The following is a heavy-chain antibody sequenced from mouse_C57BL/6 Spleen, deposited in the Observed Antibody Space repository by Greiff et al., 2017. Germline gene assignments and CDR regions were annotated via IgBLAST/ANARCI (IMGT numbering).Heavy chain of an antibody. CDR1: GFSLTSYA. J-gene: IGHJ4*01. Sequence: VQLQQSGPGLVAPSQSLSITCTVSGFSLTSYAISWVRQPPGKGLEWLGVIWTGGGTNYNSALKSRLSISKDNSKSQVFLKMNSLQTDDTARYYCARGGLGHFFYAMDYWGQGTSVTVSS. D-gene: IGHD4-1*01. V-gene: IGHV2-9-1*01. CDR3: ARGGLGHFFYAMDY. CDR2: IWTGGGT.